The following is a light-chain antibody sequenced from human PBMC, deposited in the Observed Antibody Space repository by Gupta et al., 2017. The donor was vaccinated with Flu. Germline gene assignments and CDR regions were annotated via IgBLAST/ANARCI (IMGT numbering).Light chain of an antibody. CDR1: QSLLNSNGHTY. V-gene: IGKV2-28*01. CDR3: MQSLQTPIT. Sequence: ISCRSSQSLLNSNGHTYLSWYLQMPGQSQQLLIYLASRRASGVPDRFSASGSDTDFTLKISRGGADDIGVYYCMQSLQTPITFGQGTRLEI. J-gene: IGKJ5*01. CDR2: LAS.